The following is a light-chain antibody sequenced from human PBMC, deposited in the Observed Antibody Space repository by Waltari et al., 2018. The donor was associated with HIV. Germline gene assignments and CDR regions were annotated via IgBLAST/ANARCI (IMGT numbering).Light chain of an antibody. CDR2: RND. CDR3: AAWDDSLSGPV. Sequence: QSVLTQPPSASGTPGQRVTISCSGSRSNIRSNYVYWYQQLPATAPKLLSYRNDDRPSGVPDRVPGSKSGTSASLAISGLRSEDEADYYCAAWDDSLSGPVFGGGTKLTVL. J-gene: IGLJ3*02. V-gene: IGLV1-47*01. CDR1: RSNIRSNY.